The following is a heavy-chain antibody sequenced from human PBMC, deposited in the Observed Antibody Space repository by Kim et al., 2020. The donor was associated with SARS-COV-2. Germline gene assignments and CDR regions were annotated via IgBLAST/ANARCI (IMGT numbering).Heavy chain of an antibody. CDR2: GST. Sequence: GSTYYNPSLKSRVTRSVDTSKNQFSLKLSSVTAADTAVYYCALDQYYDSNWGQGTLVTVSS. CDR3: ALDQYYDSN. J-gene: IGHJ4*02. D-gene: IGHD3-3*01. V-gene: IGHV4-39*07.